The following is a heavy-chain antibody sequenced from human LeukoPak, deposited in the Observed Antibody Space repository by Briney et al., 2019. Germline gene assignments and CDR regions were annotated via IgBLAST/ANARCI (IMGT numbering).Heavy chain of an antibody. J-gene: IGHJ6*02. CDR1: GGTFSSYA. Sequence: ASVKVFCKASGGTFSSYAISWVRQAPGQGLEWMGGIIPIVGTANYAQKFQGRVTITADESTSTAYMELSSLRSADTAVYYCARVEYNWNYVPPHYYYYGMDVWGQGTTVTVSS. CDR3: ARVEYNWNYVPPHYYYYGMDV. CDR2: IIPIVGTA. D-gene: IGHD1-7*01. V-gene: IGHV1-69*13.